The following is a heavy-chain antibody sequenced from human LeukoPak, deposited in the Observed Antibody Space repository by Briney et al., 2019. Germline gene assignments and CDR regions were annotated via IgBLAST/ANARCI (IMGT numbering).Heavy chain of an antibody. V-gene: IGHV3-11*01. CDR1: GFTFSDYY. D-gene: IGHD5-12*01. Sequence: GVSLRLSCAASGFTFSDYYMSWIRQAPGKGLEWVSYISSSGSTIYYADSVKGRFTISRDNAKNSLYLQMNSLRDEDTAVHYCARTLRSHSGYDFDYWGQGTLVTVSS. CDR3: ARTLRSHSGYDFDY. J-gene: IGHJ4*02. CDR2: ISSSGSTI.